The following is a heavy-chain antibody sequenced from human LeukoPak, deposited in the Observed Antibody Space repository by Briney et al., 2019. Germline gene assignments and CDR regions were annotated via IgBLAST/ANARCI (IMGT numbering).Heavy chain of an antibody. CDR1: GYTFTAYY. CDR2: SNTNSGNP. V-gene: IGHV7-4-1*02. J-gene: IGHJ4*02. D-gene: IGHD3-22*01. Sequence: AAVTVSFKGSGYTFTAYYIDWVRQAPGQGLEWVGWSNTNSGNPTFAHGFSGRFGFSLATSVSTAYLQINSIKAEDPAGCLCAGGDDSSAYYCDYWGQGTLVTVSS. CDR3: AGGDDSSAYYCDY.